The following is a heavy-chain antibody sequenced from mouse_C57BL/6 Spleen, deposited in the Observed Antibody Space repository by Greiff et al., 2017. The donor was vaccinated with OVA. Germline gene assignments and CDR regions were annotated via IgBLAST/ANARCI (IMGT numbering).Heavy chain of an antibody. CDR1: GFTFSDYY. D-gene: IGHD2-2*01. J-gene: IGHJ2*01. V-gene: IGHV5-12*01. CDR3: ARRYGYDVGYFDY. Sequence: EVKLQESGGGLVQPGGSLKLSCAASGFTFSDYYMYWVRQTPEKRLEWVAYISNGGGSTYYPDTVKGRFTISRDNAKNTLYLRMSRQKSEGTSMYYCARRYGYDVGYFDYWGQGTTLTVSS. CDR2: ISNGGGST.